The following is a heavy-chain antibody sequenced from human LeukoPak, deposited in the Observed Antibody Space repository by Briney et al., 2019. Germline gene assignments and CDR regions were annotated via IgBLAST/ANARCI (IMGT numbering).Heavy chain of an antibody. Sequence: SETLSLTCTVSGGSLSSYYWSWIRQPPGKGLEWIGYIYYSGSTNYSPSLKSRVTISVDKSKNKFSLKLSSVTAADTAVYYCARYRQLTGLYYFDYWGQGTLVTVSS. V-gene: IGHV4-59*01. D-gene: IGHD6-13*01. CDR1: GGSLSSYY. CDR2: IYYSGST. CDR3: ARYRQLTGLYYFDY. J-gene: IGHJ4*02.